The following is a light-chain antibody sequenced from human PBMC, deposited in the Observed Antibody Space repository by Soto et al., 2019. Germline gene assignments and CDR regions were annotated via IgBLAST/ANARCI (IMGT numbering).Light chain of an antibody. V-gene: IGKV3-20*01. J-gene: IGKJ5*01. Sequence: IVLTQSPGTLSLPPGERATLSCRASQSVPKSYLGWYQQRPGQALRLLIYDVSNRATGIPDRFSGSESGTDYTLTISRLEPEDFAVYYCHQYAWSPLTFGQGTRLEIK. CDR2: DVS. CDR1: QSVPKSY. CDR3: HQYAWSPLT.